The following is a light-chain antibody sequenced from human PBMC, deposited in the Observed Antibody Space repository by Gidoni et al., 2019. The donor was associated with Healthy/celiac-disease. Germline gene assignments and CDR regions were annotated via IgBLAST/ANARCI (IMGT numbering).Light chain of an antibody. V-gene: IGKV1-5*03. CDR3: QYRRA. CDR2: QAS. Sequence: DIQMTQSPSTLSASVGYRVTITCRASQSINKWLAWEQQRPGKAPRNLIYQASSLESGVPSRFSGSGAGTEFTLTISSLHPDDFATYYCQYRRAFGQGTKVEIK. J-gene: IGKJ1*01. CDR1: QSINKW.